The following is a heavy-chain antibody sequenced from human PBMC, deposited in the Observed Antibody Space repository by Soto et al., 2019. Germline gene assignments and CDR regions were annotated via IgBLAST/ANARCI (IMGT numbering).Heavy chain of an antibody. D-gene: IGHD3-10*01. CDR1: GYTFTGYY. Sequence: QVQLVQSGAEVKKPGASVKVSCKASGYTFTGYYMHWVRQAPGQGLEWLGWINPNSGGTNYAQKFQGWVTMTRDTSISTAYMELSRLRSDDTAVYYCARSYGSGSYYGMDVWGQGTTVTVSS. J-gene: IGHJ6*02. V-gene: IGHV1-2*04. CDR2: INPNSGGT. CDR3: ARSYGSGSYYGMDV.